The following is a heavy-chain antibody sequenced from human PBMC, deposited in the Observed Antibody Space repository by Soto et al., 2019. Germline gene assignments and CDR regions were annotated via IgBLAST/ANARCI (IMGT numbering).Heavy chain of an antibody. V-gene: IGHV1-18*01. CDR2: ISAYNGNT. CDR3: AAVPQWELLVGWFDP. Sequence: ASVKVSCKASGYTFTSYGISWVRQAPGQGLEWMGWISAYNGNTNYAQKLQGRATMTTDTSTSTAYMELSSLRSEDTAVYYCAAVPQWELLVGWFDPWGQGTLVTVSS. D-gene: IGHD1-26*01. J-gene: IGHJ5*02. CDR1: GYTFTSYG.